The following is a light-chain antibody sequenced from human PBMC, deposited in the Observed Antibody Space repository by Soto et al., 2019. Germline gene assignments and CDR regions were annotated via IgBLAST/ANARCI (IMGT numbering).Light chain of an antibody. CDR1: QGISSY. V-gene: IGKV1-27*01. CDR3: QKYNSAPQGFT. J-gene: IGKJ3*01. CDR2: AAS. Sequence: DIQMTQSPSSLSASVGDRVTITCRASQGISSYLAWYQQKPGKVPKLLIYAASTLQSGFPYRCSGSGSGTDFTLTIMSLQPEDVATYYCQKYNSAPQGFTFGPGTNVDIK.